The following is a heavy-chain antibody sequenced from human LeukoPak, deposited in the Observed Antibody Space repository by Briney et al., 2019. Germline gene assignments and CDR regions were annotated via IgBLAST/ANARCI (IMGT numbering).Heavy chain of an antibody. CDR1: GGSISSYY. J-gene: IGHJ5*02. D-gene: IGHD5-24*01. V-gene: IGHV4-59*12. Sequence: SETLSLTCTVSGGSISSYYWSWIRQPPGKGLEWIGYIYYSGSTNYNPSLKSRVTISVDTSKNQFSLKLSSVTAADTAVYYCARGAHLEQVDPWGQGTLVTVSS. CDR2: IYYSGST. CDR3: ARGAHLEQVDP.